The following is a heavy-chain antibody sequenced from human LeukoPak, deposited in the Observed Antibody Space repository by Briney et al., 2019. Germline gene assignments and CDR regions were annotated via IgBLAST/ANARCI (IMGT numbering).Heavy chain of an antibody. CDR2: INPNSGGT. D-gene: IGHD6-13*01. Sequence: ASVKVSCKASGYTFTGYYIHWVRQAPGQGLEWMGWINPNSGGTNYAQKFQGRVTMTRDTSISTAYMELSRLRSDDTAVYYCARVWKGSSWPSGWFDPWGQGTLVTVSS. CDR1: GYTFTGYY. CDR3: ARVWKGSSWPSGWFDP. V-gene: IGHV1-2*02. J-gene: IGHJ5*02.